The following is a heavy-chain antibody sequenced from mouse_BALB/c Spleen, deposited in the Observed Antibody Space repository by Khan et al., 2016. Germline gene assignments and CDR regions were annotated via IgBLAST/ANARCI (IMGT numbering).Heavy chain of an antibody. CDR3: ARDDAYDPCFHC. V-gene: IGHV1-4*02. Sequence: QVRLQQSAAALARPGASVKMSCKASGYTFTNYTMHWIKQSPGQGLEWIGYISPSSGYTEYNQKFKDKTTLTSDNSSGTAYMPLSSLPSEEYAVSYCARDDAYDPCFHCWGQGTLVSVSA. D-gene: IGHD2-14*01. CDR1: GYTFTNYT. CDR2: ISPSSGYT. J-gene: IGHJ3*01.